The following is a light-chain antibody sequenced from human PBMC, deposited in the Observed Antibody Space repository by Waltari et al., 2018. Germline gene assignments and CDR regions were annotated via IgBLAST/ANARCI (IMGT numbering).Light chain of an antibody. CDR3: QQYYSTPLT. Sequence: EIVMTQSPATLSVSLGERATLNCKSSQSVLYTSNNKNYLAWYQQKPGQPPKLLIYWASTRESGVPDRFSGSGSGTDFTLTISSLQAEDVAVYYCQQYYSTPLTFGGGTKVEIK. V-gene: IGKV4-1*01. CDR2: WAS. J-gene: IGKJ4*01. CDR1: QSVLYTSNNKNY.